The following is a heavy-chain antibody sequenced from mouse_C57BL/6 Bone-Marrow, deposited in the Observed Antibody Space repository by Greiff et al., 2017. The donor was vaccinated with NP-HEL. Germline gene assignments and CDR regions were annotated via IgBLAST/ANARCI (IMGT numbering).Heavy chain of an antibody. Sequence: EVKLVESGGGLVQSGRSLRLSCATSGFTFSDFYMEWVRQAPGKGLEWIAASRNKANDYTTEYSASVKGRFIVSRDTSQSILYLQMNALRAEDTAIYYCARGPSITTVVAHYAMDYWGQGTSVTVSS. D-gene: IGHD1-1*01. J-gene: IGHJ4*01. CDR1: GFTFSDFY. CDR3: ARGPSITTVVAHYAMDY. V-gene: IGHV7-1*01. CDR2: SRNKANDYTT.